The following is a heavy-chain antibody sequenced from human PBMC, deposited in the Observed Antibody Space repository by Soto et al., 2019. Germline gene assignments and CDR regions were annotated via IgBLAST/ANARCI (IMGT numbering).Heavy chain of an antibody. V-gene: IGHV3-23*01. CDR1: GFTFSDYS. D-gene: IGHD3-9*01. Sequence: PGGSLRLSCAASGFTFSDYSMSWVRQAPGKGLEWVSGISGSGGYTYYSDSVKGRFTISRDNSKNTLYLQMNSLRAEDTAIYYCVKDREDILIGYFDYWGQGTLVTVSS. CDR2: ISGSGGYT. CDR3: VKDREDILIGYFDY. J-gene: IGHJ4*02.